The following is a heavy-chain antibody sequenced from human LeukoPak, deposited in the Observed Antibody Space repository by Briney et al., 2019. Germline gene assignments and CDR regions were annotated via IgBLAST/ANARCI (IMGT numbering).Heavy chain of an antibody. CDR2: ILGSGGST. D-gene: IGHD3-9*01. CDR1: GFTFSNYA. J-gene: IGHJ4*02. V-gene: IGHV3-23*01. Sequence: PGWSLALSCPASGFTFSNYAMSWVRQAPGKGLVWVSAILGSGGSTYYADSVKGRFTVSRDNSKSTLYLQMNSLRAEDTALYYCAKWGDYDVLTGYYVPDYWGQGTLVTVSS. CDR3: AKWGDYDVLTGYYVPDY.